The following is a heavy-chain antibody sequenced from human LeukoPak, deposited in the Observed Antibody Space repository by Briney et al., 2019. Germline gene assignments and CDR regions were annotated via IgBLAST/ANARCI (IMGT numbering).Heavy chain of an antibody. J-gene: IGHJ6*04. Sequence: VASVKVSCKASGGTFSSYAISWVRQAPGQGLEWMGGIIPIFGTANYAQKFQGRVTITADESTSTAYMELSSLRSEDTAVYYCARNAVPDRLFSGMDVWGKGTTVTVSS. CDR1: GGTFSSYA. CDR2: IIPIFGTA. V-gene: IGHV1-69*13. D-gene: IGHD2-2*01. CDR3: ARNAVPDRLFSGMDV.